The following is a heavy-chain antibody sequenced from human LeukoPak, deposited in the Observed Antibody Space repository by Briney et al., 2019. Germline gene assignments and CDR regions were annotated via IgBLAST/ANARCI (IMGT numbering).Heavy chain of an antibody. Sequence: PGGSLRLSCAASGLTFSNYWMSWVRQAPGKGLEWVANIKQDGSEKYYVDSVKGRFTISRDSAKNSLSLQMNSLRAEDTAVYYCARDPIVAQGSDAFDIWGQGTTVIVSS. V-gene: IGHV3-7*01. D-gene: IGHD6-6*01. J-gene: IGHJ3*02. CDR2: IKQDGSEK. CDR3: ARDPIVAQGSDAFDI. CDR1: GLTFSNYW.